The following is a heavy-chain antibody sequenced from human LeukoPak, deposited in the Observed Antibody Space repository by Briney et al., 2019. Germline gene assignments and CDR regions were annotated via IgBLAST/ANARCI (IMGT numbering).Heavy chain of an antibody. CDR1: GFTFSIYA. J-gene: IGHJ4*02. CDR3: AKAPYGDYTLDFDY. V-gene: IGHV3-23*01. Sequence: GGSLRLSCAASGFTFSIYAMSWVRQAPGKGLQWVSSITSRGESTWYVDSVKGRFTITRDNSKNALYLQMNSLRADDTAVYYCAKAPYGDYTLDFDYWGQGTLVTVSS. CDR2: ITSRGEST. D-gene: IGHD4-17*01.